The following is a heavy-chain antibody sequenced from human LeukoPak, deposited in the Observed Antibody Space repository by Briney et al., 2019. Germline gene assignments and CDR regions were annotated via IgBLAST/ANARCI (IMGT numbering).Heavy chain of an antibody. J-gene: IGHJ4*02. V-gene: IGHV3-7*01. CDR3: ARGPGYGHYFDY. D-gene: IGHD5-12*01. CDR1: GFTFSTYE. Sequence: GGSLRLSCAASGFTFSTYEMSWVRQAPGKGLEWVAYIKQDGSEKYYVDSVKGRFTISRDNAKDSLYLQMNSLRDEDTAVYYCARGPGYGHYFDYWGQGALVTVSS. CDR2: IKQDGSEK.